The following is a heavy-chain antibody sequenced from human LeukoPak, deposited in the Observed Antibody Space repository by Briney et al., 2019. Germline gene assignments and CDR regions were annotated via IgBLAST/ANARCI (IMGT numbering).Heavy chain of an antibody. D-gene: IGHD2-15*01. Sequence: ASVKDSCKASGGTFSSYAISWVRQAPGQGLEWVGRIIPIVGIANYAQKFQGRVTITADKSTSTAYMELSSLRSEDTAVYYCARDSGYCSGGSCFDAFDIWGQGTMVTVSS. V-gene: IGHV1-69*04. CDR1: GGTFSSYA. J-gene: IGHJ3*02. CDR3: ARDSGYCSGGSCFDAFDI. CDR2: IIPIVGIA.